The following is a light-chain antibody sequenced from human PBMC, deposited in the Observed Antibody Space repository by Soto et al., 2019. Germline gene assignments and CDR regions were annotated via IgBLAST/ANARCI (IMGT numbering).Light chain of an antibody. Sequence: QSVLTQPPSVSGAPGQRVTISCTGSGSNIGAGYDVHWYKQLPGTAPKLLIYGNSNRPSGVPDRFSGSASGTSASLAITGLQAEDEADYYCQSYDSSLSAVVIGGGTKVTVL. CDR3: QSYDSSLSAVV. CDR2: GNS. V-gene: IGLV1-40*01. CDR1: GSNIGAGYD. J-gene: IGLJ2*01.